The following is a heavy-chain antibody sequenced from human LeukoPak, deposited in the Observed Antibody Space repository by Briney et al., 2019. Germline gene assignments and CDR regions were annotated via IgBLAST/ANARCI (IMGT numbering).Heavy chain of an antibody. Sequence: GGSLRLSRAASGFTVSSNYMSWVRQAPGKGLEWVSVIYSGGSTYYADSVRGRFTISRDNSKNTLYLQMNSLRAEDTAVYYCARDNVVVVASYGMDVWGQGTTVTVSS. V-gene: IGHV3-53*01. J-gene: IGHJ6*02. CDR1: GFTVSSNY. CDR2: IYSGGST. D-gene: IGHD2-15*01. CDR3: ARDNVVVVASYGMDV.